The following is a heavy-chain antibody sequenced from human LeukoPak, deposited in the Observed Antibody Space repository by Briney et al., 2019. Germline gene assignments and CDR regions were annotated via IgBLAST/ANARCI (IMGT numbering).Heavy chain of an antibody. CDR1: GGSISSSNW. CDR3: ASAGGSGSYYTNYYYGMDV. D-gene: IGHD3-10*01. J-gene: IGHJ6*04. Sequence: SETLSLTCAVSGGSISSSNWWSWIRQLPGKGLEWIGEIYHSGSTNYNPSLKSRVTISVDKSKNQFSLKLSSVTAADTAVYYCASAGGSGSYYTNYYYGMDVWGKGTTVTVSS. CDR2: IYHSGST. V-gene: IGHV4-4*02.